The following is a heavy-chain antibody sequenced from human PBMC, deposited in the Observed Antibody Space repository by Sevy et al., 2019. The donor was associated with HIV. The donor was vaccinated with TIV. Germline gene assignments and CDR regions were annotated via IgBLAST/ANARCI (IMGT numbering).Heavy chain of an antibody. J-gene: IGHJ6*02. Sequence: GGSLRLSCAASGFTFRSFWMSWVRQAPGKGLEWVAHIKVDGSETYHVDSVKGRFTISRDNAKNSLFRQMNSLRVEDTAVYYCARDCSSTSCLWGVDFWGQGTAVTVSS. CDR3: ARDCSSTSCLWGVDF. CDR1: GFTFRSFW. D-gene: IGHD2-2*01. CDR2: IKVDGSET. V-gene: IGHV3-7*03.